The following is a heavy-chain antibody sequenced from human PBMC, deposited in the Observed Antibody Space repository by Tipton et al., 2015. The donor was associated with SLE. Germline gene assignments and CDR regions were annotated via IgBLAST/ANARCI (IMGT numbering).Heavy chain of an antibody. D-gene: IGHD3-3*01. CDR1: GYSISSGYY. CDR2: IYHSGST. V-gene: IGHV4-38-2*01. Sequence: TLSLTCAVSGYSISSGYYWGWIRQPPGKGLEWIGSIYHSGSTYYNPSLKSRVTISVDTSKNQFSLKLSSVTAADTAVYYCARHPDFWSGSYYFDYWGQGTLVTVSS. J-gene: IGHJ4*02. CDR3: ARHPDFWSGSYYFDY.